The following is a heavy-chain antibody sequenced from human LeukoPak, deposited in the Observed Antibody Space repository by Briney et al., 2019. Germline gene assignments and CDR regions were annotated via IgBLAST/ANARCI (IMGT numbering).Heavy chain of an antibody. CDR1: GDSFSSVKDY. CDR2: GDYSGGT. D-gene: IGHD2/OR15-2a*01. J-gene: IGHJ4*02. V-gene: IGHV4-39*07. Sequence: KPSETLSLTCTVSGDSFSSVKDYWAWIRQPPGKGLEWIASGDYSGGTYYNPSLESRVTISVDTSKNQLSLKLNSVTAADTAVYYCVGGGYGSTTLPFDSWGQGTLVTVSS. CDR3: VGGGYGSTTLPFDS.